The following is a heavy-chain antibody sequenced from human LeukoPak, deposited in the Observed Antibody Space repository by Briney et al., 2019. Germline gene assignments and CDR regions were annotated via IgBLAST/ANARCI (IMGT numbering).Heavy chain of an antibody. CDR3: ASDRRVYCSSTSCYNPIGY. Sequence: SETLSLTCTVSGGSISSSSYYWGWIRQPPGKGLEWIGSIYYSGSTYYNPSLKSRVTISVGTSKNQFSLKLSSVTAADTAVYYCASDRRVYCSSTSCYNPIGYWGQGTLVTVSS. D-gene: IGHD2-2*02. V-gene: IGHV4-39*01. CDR2: IYYSGST. CDR1: GGSISSSSYY. J-gene: IGHJ4*02.